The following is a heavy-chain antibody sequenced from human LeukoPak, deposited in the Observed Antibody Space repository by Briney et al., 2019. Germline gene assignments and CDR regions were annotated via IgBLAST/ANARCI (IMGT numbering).Heavy chain of an antibody. CDR1: GFTFSTYW. V-gene: IGHV3-7*01. CDR2: IKEDGSQK. CDR3: ARDKVSGAWTGSLFDY. D-gene: IGHD1-1*01. J-gene: IGHJ4*02. Sequence: GGSLTLSCTTSGFTFSTYWMSWVRQAPGKGLDWVAHIKEDGSQKNYGDSVKGRLRLSRDNAQTSVYLQLTSLPAEDTAVYYCARDKVSGAWTGSLFDYWGQGSLVTVSS.